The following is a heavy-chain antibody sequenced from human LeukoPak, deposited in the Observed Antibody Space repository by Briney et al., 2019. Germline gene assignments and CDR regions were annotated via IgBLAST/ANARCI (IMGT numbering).Heavy chain of an antibody. CDR3: ARTWGYCSSTSCDY. CDR2: ISSSGSTI. CDR1: GFTFSDYY. V-gene: IGHV3-11*01. D-gene: IGHD2-2*01. J-gene: IGHJ4*02. Sequence: GGSLRLSCAASGFTFSDYYMSWIRQAPGKGLEWVSYISSSGSTIYYADSVKGRFTISWDNAKNSLYLQMNSLRAEDTAVYYCARTWGYCSSTSCDYWGQGTLVTVSS.